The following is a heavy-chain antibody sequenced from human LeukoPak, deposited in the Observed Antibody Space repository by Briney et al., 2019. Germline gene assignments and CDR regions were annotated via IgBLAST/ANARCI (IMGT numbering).Heavy chain of an antibody. V-gene: IGHV4-34*01. J-gene: IGHJ5*02. Sequence: SETLSLTCAVYAGSLSGYYWSWIRQPPGKGLEWIGEINHSGSTNYNPSLKSRVTISVDTSKNQFSLKLNSVTAADTAVYYCARHYGPWGQGTLVTVSS. CDR3: ARHYGP. CDR2: INHSGST. CDR1: AGSLSGYY. D-gene: IGHD3-16*01.